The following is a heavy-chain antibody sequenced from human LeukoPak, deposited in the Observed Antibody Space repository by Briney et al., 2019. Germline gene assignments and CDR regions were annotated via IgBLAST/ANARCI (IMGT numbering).Heavy chain of an antibody. D-gene: IGHD3-10*01. J-gene: IGHJ4*02. CDR3: ARDGGSGSLDY. CDR1: GGTFSSYA. Sequence: SVKVSCKASGGTFSSYAISWVRQAPGQGLEWMGGIIPIFGTANYAQKFQGRITITTDESTSTAYMELSSLRSEDTAVYYCARDGGSGSLDYWGQGTLVAVSS. V-gene: IGHV1-69*05. CDR2: IIPIFGTA.